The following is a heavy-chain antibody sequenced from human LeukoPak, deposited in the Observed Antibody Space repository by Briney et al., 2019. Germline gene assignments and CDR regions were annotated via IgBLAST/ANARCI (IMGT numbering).Heavy chain of an antibody. CDR3: AKDPSRGPYCSGGSCYGDAFDI. J-gene: IGHJ3*02. Sequence: PGRSLRLSCAASGFTFSIYGMHWVRQAPGKGLEWVAVISYDGSNKYYADSVKGRFTISGDNSKNTLYLQMNSLRAEDTAVYYCAKDPSRGPYCSGGSCYGDAFDIWGQGTMVTVSS. D-gene: IGHD2-15*01. CDR1: GFTFSIYG. V-gene: IGHV3-30*18. CDR2: ISYDGSNK.